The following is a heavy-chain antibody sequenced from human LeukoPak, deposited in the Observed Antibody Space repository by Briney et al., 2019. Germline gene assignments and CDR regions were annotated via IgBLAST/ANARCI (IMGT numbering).Heavy chain of an antibody. J-gene: IGHJ4*02. D-gene: IGHD5/OR15-5a*01. CDR1: GFIFNTNG. CDR3: ARGVYWSLDY. Sequence: GVSLRLSCAISGFIFNTNGIHWLRQSPGKGLEWLATIAGGDESTYYADSVKGRFAISRDNSKNTVFLHMNSLRVEDTAVYYCARGVYWSLDYWGQGTPVTVSS. CDR2: IAGGDEST. V-gene: IGHV3-23*01.